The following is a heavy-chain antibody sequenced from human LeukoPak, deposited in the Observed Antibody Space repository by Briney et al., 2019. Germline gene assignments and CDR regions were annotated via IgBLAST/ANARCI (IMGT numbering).Heavy chain of an antibody. Sequence: PGGSLRLSCAASGFTFSSFAMTWVRQAPGKGLEWVSSITGSHGPTYNTDSVKGRFTISRDNSQNTLYLQMNSLRAEDTAVYYCAKDDGGDTDYYYMDVWGKGTTVTVSS. CDR1: GFTFSSFA. J-gene: IGHJ6*03. CDR3: AKDDGGDTDYYYMDV. CDR2: ITGSHGPT. V-gene: IGHV3-23*01. D-gene: IGHD3-16*01.